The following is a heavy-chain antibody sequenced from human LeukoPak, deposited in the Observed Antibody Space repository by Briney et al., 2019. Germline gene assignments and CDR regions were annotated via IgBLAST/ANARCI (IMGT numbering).Heavy chain of an antibody. CDR1: GGTFSSYA. CDR2: IIPIFGTA. J-gene: IGHJ3*02. V-gene: IGHV1-69*13. D-gene: IGHD2-2*01. Sequence: SVKVSCKASGGTFSSYAISWVRQAPGQGLEWMGGIIPIFGTANYAQKFQGRVTDTADESTSTAYMELSSLRSEDTAVYYCARAVVPAAIWLPLGVFDIWGQGTMVTVSS. CDR3: ARAVVPAAIWLPLGVFDI.